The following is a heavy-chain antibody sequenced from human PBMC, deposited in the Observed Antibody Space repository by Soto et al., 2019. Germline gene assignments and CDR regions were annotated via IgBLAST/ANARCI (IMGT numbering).Heavy chain of an antibody. CDR3: ARGDHIQLWPLPFDY. V-gene: IGHV3-30-3*01. CDR1: GFTFSSYA. CDR2: ISYDGSNK. Sequence: QVQLVESGGGVVQPGRSLRLSCAASGFTFSSYAMHWVRQAPGKGLEWVAVISYDGSNKYYADSVKGRFTISRDNSKNTLYLQMNSVRAEDTAVYYCARGDHIQLWPLPFDYWGQGTLVTVSS. J-gene: IGHJ4*02. D-gene: IGHD5-18*01.